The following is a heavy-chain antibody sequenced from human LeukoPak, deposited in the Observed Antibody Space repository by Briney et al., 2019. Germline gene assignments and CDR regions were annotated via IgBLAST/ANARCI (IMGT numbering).Heavy chain of an antibody. CDR3: ARGYYDSSGYWILHFDY. V-gene: IGHV1-3*01. Sequence: GASVKVSFKASGYTFTRYAMHWVRQAPGQRLGWMGWINAGNGNTKYSQKFQGRVTITRDTSANTAYMELSSLRSEDTAVYYCARGYYDSSGYWILHFDYWGQGTQVTVSS. CDR1: GYTFTRYA. CDR2: INAGNGNT. J-gene: IGHJ4*02. D-gene: IGHD3-22*01.